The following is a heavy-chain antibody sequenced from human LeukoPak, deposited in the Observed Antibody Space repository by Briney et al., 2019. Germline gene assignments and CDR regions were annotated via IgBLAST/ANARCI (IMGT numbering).Heavy chain of an antibody. CDR2: IRFDGTIK. Sequence: GGSLRLSCAASGYTFSSYGMHWVRQAPGKGLEWVAFIRFDGTIKDYADSVKGRFTIYRDNSKSTLYLQMNSLRPEDTAVYYCAKGGSNNWSFDNWGQGTLVTVSS. V-gene: IGHV3-30*02. J-gene: IGHJ4*02. CDR3: AKGGSNNWSFDN. CDR1: GYTFSSYG. D-gene: IGHD1-1*01.